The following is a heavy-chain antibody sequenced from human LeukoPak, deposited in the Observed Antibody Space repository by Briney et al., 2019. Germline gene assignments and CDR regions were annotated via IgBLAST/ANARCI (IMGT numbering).Heavy chain of an antibody. CDR1: GYSFTSYW. Sequence: GESLKISCKGSGYSFTSYWIVWVRQMPGKGLGWMGIIYPGDSDTRYSPSFQGQVTISADKSISTAYLQWSSLKASDTAMYYCARYEGSYYYGSGSYSGPNFDYWGQGTLVTVSS. CDR2: IYPGDSDT. J-gene: IGHJ4*02. V-gene: IGHV5-51*01. D-gene: IGHD3-10*01. CDR3: ARYEGSYYYGSGSYSGPNFDY.